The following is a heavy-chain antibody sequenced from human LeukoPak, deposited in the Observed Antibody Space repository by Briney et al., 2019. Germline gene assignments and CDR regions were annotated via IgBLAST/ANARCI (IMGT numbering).Heavy chain of an antibody. CDR1: GFTFSNAW. D-gene: IGHD2-21*02. CDR2: IKSKTDGGTT. J-gene: IGHJ1*01. CDR3: TTRVVVTATAEYFQH. V-gene: IGHV3-15*07. Sequence: GGSLRLSCAASGFTFSNAWMNWVRQAPGKGLEWVGRIKSKTDGGTTDYAAPVKGRFTISRDDSKNTLYLQMNSPKTEDTAVYYCTTRVVVTATAEYFQHWGQGTLVTVSS.